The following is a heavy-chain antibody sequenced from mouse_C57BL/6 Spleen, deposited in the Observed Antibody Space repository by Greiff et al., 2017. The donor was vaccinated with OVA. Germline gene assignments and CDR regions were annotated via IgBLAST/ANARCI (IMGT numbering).Heavy chain of an antibody. Sequence: EVHLVESEGGLVQPGSSMKLSCTASGFTFSDYYMAWVRQVPEQGLEWVANINYDGSSTYYLDSLKSRFIISRDNAKNILYLQRSSLKSEDTATDYCARDGCGNYWYFDVWGTGTTVTVSS. J-gene: IGHJ1*03. CDR3: ARDGCGNYWYFDV. CDR1: GFTFSDYY. CDR2: INYDGSST. V-gene: IGHV5-16*01. D-gene: IGHD1-1*02.